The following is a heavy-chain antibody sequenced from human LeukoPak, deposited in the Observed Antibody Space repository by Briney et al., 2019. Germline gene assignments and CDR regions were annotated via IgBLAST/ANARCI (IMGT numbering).Heavy chain of an antibody. Sequence: PSETLSLTCTVSGGSISSYYWGWIRQPPGKGLEWIGYIFYNGSTSYNPSLKSRVTISIDTSKNQFSLNLSSVTAADTAVYYCARRPNWGPVFDYWGQGTLVTVSS. D-gene: IGHD7-27*01. CDR3: ARRPNWGPVFDY. V-gene: IGHV4-59*01. CDR1: GGSISSYY. CDR2: IFYNGST. J-gene: IGHJ4*02.